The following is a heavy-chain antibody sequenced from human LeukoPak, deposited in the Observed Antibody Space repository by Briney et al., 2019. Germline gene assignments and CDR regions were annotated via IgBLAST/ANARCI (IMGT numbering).Heavy chain of an antibody. CDR3: ASSQAYYYGSGSQFNWFDP. Sequence: PSETLSLTCAVYGGSFSGYYWSWIRQPPGKGLEWIGEINHSGSTNYNPSLKSRVTISVDTSKNQFSLKLSSVTAADTAVYYCASSQAYYYGSGSQFNWFDPWGQGTLVTVSS. J-gene: IGHJ5*02. D-gene: IGHD3-10*01. CDR1: GGSFSGYY. V-gene: IGHV4-34*01. CDR2: INHSGST.